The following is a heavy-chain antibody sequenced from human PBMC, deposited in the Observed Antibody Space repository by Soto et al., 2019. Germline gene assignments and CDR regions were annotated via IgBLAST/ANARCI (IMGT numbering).Heavy chain of an antibody. Sequence: ASVKVSCKASGGTFSSYAISWVRQAPGQGLEWMGGIIPIFGTANYAQKFQGRVTITADESTSTAYMELSSLRSEDTAVYYCASSLVERRDYYYGMDVWGQGTTVTVSS. CDR1: GGTFSSYA. V-gene: IGHV1-69*13. CDR2: IIPIFGTA. D-gene: IGHD6-6*01. J-gene: IGHJ6*02. CDR3: ASSLVERRDYYYGMDV.